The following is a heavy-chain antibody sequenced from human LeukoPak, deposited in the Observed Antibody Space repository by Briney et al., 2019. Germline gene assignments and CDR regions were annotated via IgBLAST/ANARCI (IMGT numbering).Heavy chain of an antibody. J-gene: IGHJ5*02. CDR2: IYYSGST. Sequence: PSETLSLTCTVSGGSISSGDYYWSWIRQPPGKGLEWIGYIYYSGSTYYNPSLKSRVTISVDRSKNQFSLKLSSVTAADTAVYYCARGMEGRNYDFWSGYSKWFDPWGQGTLVTVSS. D-gene: IGHD3-3*01. CDR1: GGSISSGDYY. V-gene: IGHV4-30-4*01. CDR3: ARGMEGRNYDFWSGYSKWFDP.